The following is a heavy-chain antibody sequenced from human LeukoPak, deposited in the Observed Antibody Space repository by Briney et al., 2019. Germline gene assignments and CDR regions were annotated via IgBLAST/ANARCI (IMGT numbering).Heavy chain of an antibody. CDR2: IYYSGST. J-gene: IGHJ3*02. V-gene: IGHV4-31*03. CDR1: GGSISSGGYY. Sequence: SQTLSLTCTVSGGSISSGGYYWSWIRQHPGKGLEWIGYIYYSGSTYYNPSPKSRVTISVDTSKNQFSLKLSSVTAADTAVYYCARSVYDSSGYRFAFDIWGQGTMVTVSS. CDR3: ARSVYDSSGYRFAFDI. D-gene: IGHD3-22*01.